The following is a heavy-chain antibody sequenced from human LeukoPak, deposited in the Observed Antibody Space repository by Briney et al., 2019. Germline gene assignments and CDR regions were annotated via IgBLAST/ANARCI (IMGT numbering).Heavy chain of an antibody. CDR3: ARFYHYDSSGYYRWHFDY. D-gene: IGHD3-22*01. Sequence: SETLSLTCTVSGGSISSYYWSWIRQPPGKGLEWIGYIYYSGSTNYNPSLKSRVTISVDTSKNQFSLKLSSVTAAGTAVYYCARFYHYDSSGYYRWHFDYWGQGTLVTVSS. CDR1: GGSISSYY. V-gene: IGHV4-59*01. J-gene: IGHJ4*02. CDR2: IYYSGST.